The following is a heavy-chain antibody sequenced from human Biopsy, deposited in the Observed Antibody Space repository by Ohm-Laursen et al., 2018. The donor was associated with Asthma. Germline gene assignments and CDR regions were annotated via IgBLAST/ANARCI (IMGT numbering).Heavy chain of an antibody. Sequence: GSLRLSCAASGFTFGDYWMSWVRQPPGKGLEWVSVIYSGGVTYYADSVQGRVTISRDNSKNTLSLQMNSLRAEDTAVYYCARAYGGSFFSGSFDIWGQGTMVTVSS. V-gene: IGHV3-53*01. CDR3: ARAYGGSFFSGSFDI. CDR2: IYSGGVT. CDR1: GFTFGDYW. D-gene: IGHD4-23*01. J-gene: IGHJ3*02.